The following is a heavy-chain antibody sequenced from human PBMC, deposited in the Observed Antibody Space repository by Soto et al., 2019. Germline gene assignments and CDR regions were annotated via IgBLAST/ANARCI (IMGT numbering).Heavy chain of an antibody. CDR1: GGSISSSSYY. CDR3: ARGTAPGIAAAGTFDY. CDR2: IYYSGST. V-gene: IGHV4-39*01. D-gene: IGHD6-13*01. J-gene: IGHJ4*02. Sequence: SETLSLTCTVSGGSISSSSYYWGWIRQPPGKGLEWIGSIYYSGSTYYNPSLKSRVTISVDTSKNQFSLKLSSVTAADTAVYYCARGTAPGIAAAGTFDYWGQGTLVTVSS.